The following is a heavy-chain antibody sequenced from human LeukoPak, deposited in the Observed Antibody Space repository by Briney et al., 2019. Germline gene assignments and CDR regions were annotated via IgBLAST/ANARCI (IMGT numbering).Heavy chain of an antibody. V-gene: IGHV3-21*01. J-gene: IGHJ4*02. CDR1: EFTFSDYN. CDR3: ARHLSGVTGYTYGRGIDY. Sequence: GASLRLSCAASEFTFSDYNMHWVRQAPGKGLEWVSYISSSSSYRYYADSVKGRFTISRDNAKNSLYLQMDSLRAEDTAVYYCARHLSGVTGYTYGRGIDYWGQGTLVTVSS. CDR2: ISSSSSYR. D-gene: IGHD5-18*01.